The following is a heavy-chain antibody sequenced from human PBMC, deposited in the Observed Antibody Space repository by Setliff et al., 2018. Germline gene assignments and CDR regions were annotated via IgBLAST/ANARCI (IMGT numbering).Heavy chain of an antibody. Sequence: GASVKVSCKASGYTFTAYYMHWVRQAPGQGPEWMGWINPDSDATNFAQKFQGRVTMTRDTSTTTAYMDLNSLRSDDTATYFCARDRDVSTIFGVVIPAASGLGYWGQGTLVTVSS. CDR2: INPDSDAT. J-gene: IGHJ4*02. CDR3: ARDRDVSTIFGVVIPAASGLGY. D-gene: IGHD3-3*01. CDR1: GYTFTAYY. V-gene: IGHV1-2*02.